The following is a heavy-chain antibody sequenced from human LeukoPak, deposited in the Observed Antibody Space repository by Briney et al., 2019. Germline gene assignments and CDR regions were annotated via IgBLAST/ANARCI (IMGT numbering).Heavy chain of an antibody. J-gene: IGHJ4*02. D-gene: IGHD6-13*01. Sequence: PGGSLRLSCAASGFTFDDHGMSWVRQVPGKGLEWVSGIKWDGGSTGYADSVKGRFTISRDNAKNSLYLQMNSPRVEDTAVYHCARGAGSSWYFYFDYWGQGTLVTVSS. CDR3: ARGAGSSWYFYFDY. CDR1: GFTFDDHG. V-gene: IGHV3-20*01. CDR2: IKWDGGST.